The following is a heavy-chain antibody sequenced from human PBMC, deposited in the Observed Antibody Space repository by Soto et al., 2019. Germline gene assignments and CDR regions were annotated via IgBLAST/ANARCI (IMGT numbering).Heavy chain of an antibody. CDR2: IYSGGST. V-gene: IGHV3-53*01. CDR3: AREGRFRRYYGMDV. J-gene: IGHJ6*02. CDR1: GFTVSSNY. Sequence: EVQLVESGGGLIQPGGSLRLSCAASGFTVSSNYMSWVRQAPGKGLEWVSVIYSGGSTYYADSVKGRFTISRDNSKNTLYLQMNGLRAEDTAVYYCAREGRFRRYYGMDVWGQGTTVTVSS.